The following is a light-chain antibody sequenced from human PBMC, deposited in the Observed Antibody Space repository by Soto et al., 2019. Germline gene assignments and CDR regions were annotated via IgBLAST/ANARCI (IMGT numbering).Light chain of an antibody. V-gene: IGKV1-5*02. CDR2: DAT. Sequence: MKQSATSLSAYVGDRVTIICRASQSVSTRLAWYQQKPGKAPKVLIWDATTLHRGVSSRFSGSGFGTEFTLTISSLQPEDFATYYCQQYNDYSTWTFGQVTKVDIK. J-gene: IGKJ1*01. CDR1: QSVSTR. CDR3: QQYNDYSTWT.